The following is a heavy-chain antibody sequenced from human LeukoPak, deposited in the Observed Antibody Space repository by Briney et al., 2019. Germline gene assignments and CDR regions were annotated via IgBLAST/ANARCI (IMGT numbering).Heavy chain of an antibody. CDR2: INPNSGGT. CDR3: ARDSRVRASEYFFDY. Sequence: PGASVKVSCKASGYTFTGYYMHWVRQAPGQGLEWMGWINPNSGGTNYAQKFQGRVTMTRDTSISTAYMELSRLRSDDTAVYYCARDSRVRASEYFFDYWGQGTLVTVSS. CDR1: GYTFTGYY. J-gene: IGHJ4*02. D-gene: IGHD3-10*01. V-gene: IGHV1-2*02.